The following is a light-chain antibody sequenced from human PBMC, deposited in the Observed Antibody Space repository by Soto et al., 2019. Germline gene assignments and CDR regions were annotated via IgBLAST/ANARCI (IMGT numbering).Light chain of an antibody. J-gene: IGLJ1*01. CDR1: SSNIGADYD. CDR2: GNS. CDR3: QSYDSSLSGYV. V-gene: IGLV1-40*01. Sequence: QSVLTQPPSVSGAPGQRVTISCTGSSSNIGADYDVHWYQQVPGTAPKLLIYGNSDRPSGVPDRFSGSKSGTSASLAITGLRAEDEADYYCQSYDSSLSGYVFVSGTKLPVL.